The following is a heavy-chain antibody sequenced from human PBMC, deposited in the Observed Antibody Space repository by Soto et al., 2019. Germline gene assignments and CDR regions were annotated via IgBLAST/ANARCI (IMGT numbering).Heavy chain of an antibody. CDR3: ARGTIVRGLEWLLHDNWFDP. V-gene: IGHV1-8*01. CDR2: MNPNSGNT. J-gene: IGHJ5*02. CDR1: GYTFTSYD. D-gene: IGHD3-3*01. Sequence: ASVKVSCKASGYTFTSYDINWVRQATGQGLEWMGWMNPNSGNTGYAQKFQGRVTMTRNTSISTAYMELSSLRSEDTAVYYSARGTIVRGLEWLLHDNWFDPWGQGTLVTVSS.